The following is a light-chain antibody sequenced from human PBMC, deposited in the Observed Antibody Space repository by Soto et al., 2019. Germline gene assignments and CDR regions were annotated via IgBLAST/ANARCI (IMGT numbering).Light chain of an antibody. CDR3: QQDYNLPET. CDR2: GAS. Sequence: PGERVTLSCRASQSVSSSYLTWSQQKPGQAPRLLIYGASTRATGIPARFSGSGSGTDFTLTISSLQPEDFAVYYCQQDYNLPETFGQGTKVEIK. J-gene: IGKJ1*01. V-gene: IGKV3D-7*01. CDR1: QSVSSSY.